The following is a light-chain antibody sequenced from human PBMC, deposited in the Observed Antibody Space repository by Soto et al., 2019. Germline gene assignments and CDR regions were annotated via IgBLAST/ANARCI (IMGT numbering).Light chain of an antibody. CDR1: LGLVYTDGDTY. V-gene: IGKV2-30*01. Sequence: DVVLTQSPLSLPVTLGQPASISCRSSLGLVYTDGDTYLNWFQQRPGQSPRRLIYKVSNRDSGVPDRFGGSGSGTDFTLRISRVEAEDVGFYYCMQGTHWPPTFGQGTKVDIK. CDR3: MQGTHWPPT. J-gene: IGKJ1*01. CDR2: KVS.